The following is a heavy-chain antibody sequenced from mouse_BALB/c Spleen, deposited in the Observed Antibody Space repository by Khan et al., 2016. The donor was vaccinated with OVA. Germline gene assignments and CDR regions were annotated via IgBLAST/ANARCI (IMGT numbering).Heavy chain of an antibody. CDR2: IWGGGIT. V-gene: IGHV2-6-5*01. CDR1: GFSLTDYG. CDR3: AEHHILDPDYFDY. J-gene: IGHJ2*01. Sequence: QVQLKESGPGLVAPSQTLYISCTVSGFSLTDYGVSWIRQTPGKGLEWLGFIWGGGITYYNSALKSRLSICKDNSKSQVFLKMNSLQTDDTSMYYGAEHHILDPDYFDYWGQGTTLTVSS.